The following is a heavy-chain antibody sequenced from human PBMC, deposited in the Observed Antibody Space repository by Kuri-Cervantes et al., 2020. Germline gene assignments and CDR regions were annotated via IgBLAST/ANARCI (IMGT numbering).Heavy chain of an antibody. CDR2: ISGSGGST. J-gene: IGHJ5*02. CDR1: GFTFSNYA. CDR3: ARGKGSATGNWFDP. Sequence: GESLKISCAPSGFTFSNYAMTWVRQAPGKGLEWVSAISGSGGSTYYADSVKGRFTISRDNSKNTLYLQMNSLRAEDTAVYYCARGKGSATGNWFDPWGQGTLVTVSS. D-gene: IGHD3-10*01. V-gene: IGHV3-23*01.